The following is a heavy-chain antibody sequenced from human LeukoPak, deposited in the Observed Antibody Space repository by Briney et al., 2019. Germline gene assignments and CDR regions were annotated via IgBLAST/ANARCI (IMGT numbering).Heavy chain of an antibody. V-gene: IGHV3-30*03. D-gene: IGHD3-10*01. Sequence: GRSLRLSCAASGFTFSTYGVHWVRQAPGKGLEWVAVISYDGSKKYYADSVKGRFTISRDNSKNTLFLQMNSLRAEDTAVYYCASGLSVRGVNEVCYWGQGTPVTVSS. CDR3: ASGLSVRGVNEVCY. CDR1: GFTFSTYG. J-gene: IGHJ4*02. CDR2: ISYDGSKK.